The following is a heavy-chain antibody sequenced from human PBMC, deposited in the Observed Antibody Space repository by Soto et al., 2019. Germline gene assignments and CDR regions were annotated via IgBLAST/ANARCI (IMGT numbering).Heavy chain of an antibody. Sequence: GGSLRLSCAAAGFTFSSYSRNWVRQAPGKGLEWVSYISSSSSTIYYADSVKGRFTISRDNAKNSLYLQMNSLRAEDTAVYYCAMSPGNTVTSEYWGQGTLVTVSS. CDR2: ISSSSSTI. CDR3: AMSPGNTVTSEY. J-gene: IGHJ4*02. D-gene: IGHD4-17*01. CDR1: GFTFSSYS. V-gene: IGHV3-48*01.